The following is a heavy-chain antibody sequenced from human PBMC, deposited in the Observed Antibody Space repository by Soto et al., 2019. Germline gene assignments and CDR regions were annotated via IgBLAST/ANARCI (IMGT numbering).Heavy chain of an antibody. CDR3: ARVCGSSWYEGAFDI. J-gene: IGHJ3*02. D-gene: IGHD6-13*01. CDR1: GFTFSSYA. V-gene: IGHV3-30-3*01. CDR2: ISYDESNK. Sequence: QVQLVESGGGVVQPGRSLRLSCAASGFTFSSYAMHWVHQAPGKGLEWVAFISYDESNKYYADSVKGRFTISRDNSKNTLYLQMNSLRAEDTAVYYCARVCGSSWYEGAFDIWGQGTMVTVSS.